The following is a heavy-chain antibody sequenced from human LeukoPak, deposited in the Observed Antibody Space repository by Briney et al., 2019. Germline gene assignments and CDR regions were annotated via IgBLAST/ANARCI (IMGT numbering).Heavy chain of an antibody. CDR2: IIPIFGTA. V-gene: IGHV1-69*05. CDR3: AREEKLDSTYYYMDV. Sequence: ASVKVSCKASGGTFSSYAISWVRQAPGQGLEWMGGIIPIFGTANYAQKFQGRVTMTRDMSTSTVYMELSSLRSEDTAVYYCAREEKLDSTYYYMDVWGKGTTVTVSS. CDR1: GGTFSSYA. J-gene: IGHJ6*03. D-gene: IGHD1-1*01.